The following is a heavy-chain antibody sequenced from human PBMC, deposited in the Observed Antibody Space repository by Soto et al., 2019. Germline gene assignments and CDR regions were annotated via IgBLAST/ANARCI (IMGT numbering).Heavy chain of an antibody. CDR3: ARDFARISGLELQRAFDY. J-gene: IGHJ4*02. D-gene: IGHD1-7*01. CDR1: GGSISSYY. Sequence: SETLSLTCTVSGGSISSYYWSWIRQPPGKGLEWIGYIYYSGSTNYNPSLKSRVTISVDTSKNQFSLKLSSVTAADTAVYYCARDFARISGLELQRAFDYWGQGTLVTVSS. CDR2: IYYSGST. V-gene: IGHV4-59*12.